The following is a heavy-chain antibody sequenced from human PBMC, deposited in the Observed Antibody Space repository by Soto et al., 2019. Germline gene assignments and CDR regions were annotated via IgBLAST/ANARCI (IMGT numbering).Heavy chain of an antibody. D-gene: IGHD5-12*01. CDR1: GYSFINSG. Sequence: QVQLVQSGAEVKKPGASVKVSCKFSGYSFINSGMTWVRQAPGQGLEWMGWISGSNGATNYAQRFQGRVTWTTDTSTNTAYMELRSLRLDDTAVYYCARDSKWLIIKGNWFDSWGQGTLVTVSS. CDR3: ARDSKWLIIKGNWFDS. V-gene: IGHV1-18*01. CDR2: ISGSNGAT. J-gene: IGHJ5*01.